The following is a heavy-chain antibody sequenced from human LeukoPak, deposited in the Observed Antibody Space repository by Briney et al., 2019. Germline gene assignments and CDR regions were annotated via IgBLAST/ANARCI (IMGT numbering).Heavy chain of an antibody. CDR1: GASIRGYY. V-gene: IGHV4-59*01. CDR2: IYYSGST. J-gene: IGHJ6*02. D-gene: IGHD2-8*01. CDR3: ARVYGGENSPTEYCTNGVCYYYYGMDV. Sequence: PSETLSLTCTVSGASIRGYYWSWIRQPPGQGLEWIGFIYYSGSTNYNPSLKSRVTISVDTSKNQFSLKLSSVTAADTAVYYCARVYGGENSPTEYCTNGVCYYYYGMDVWGQGTTVTVSS.